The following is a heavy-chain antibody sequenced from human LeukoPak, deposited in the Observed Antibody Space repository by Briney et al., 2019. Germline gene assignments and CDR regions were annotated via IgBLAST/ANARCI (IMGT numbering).Heavy chain of an antibody. D-gene: IGHD3-22*01. V-gene: IGHV1-8*03. CDR2: MNPNSGNT. CDR3: ARSVSYSYDSSGYYAFDI. CDR1: GYTFTSYD. J-gene: IGHJ3*02. Sequence: VASVKVSCKASGYTFTSYDINWVRQATGQGLEWMGWMNPNSGNTGYAQKFQGRVTITRNTSISTAYMELSSLRSEDTAVYYCARSVSYSYDSSGYYAFDIWGQGTMVTVSS.